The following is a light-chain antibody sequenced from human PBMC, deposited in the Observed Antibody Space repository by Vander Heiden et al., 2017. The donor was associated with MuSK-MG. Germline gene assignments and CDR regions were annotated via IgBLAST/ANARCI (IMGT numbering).Light chain of an antibody. Sequence: SYVLTQPPPVSVAPGRTATIPCGGNNIGRKSVRWYQRQPGQAPVLVVYDDSDRPSGIPERFSGSNSGNTATLTISTVEAGDEADYYCQVCDTVIDHLVVFGGGTKLTVL. CDR2: DDS. CDR3: QVCDTVIDHLVV. J-gene: IGLJ2*01. V-gene: IGLV3-21*02. CDR1: NIGRKS.